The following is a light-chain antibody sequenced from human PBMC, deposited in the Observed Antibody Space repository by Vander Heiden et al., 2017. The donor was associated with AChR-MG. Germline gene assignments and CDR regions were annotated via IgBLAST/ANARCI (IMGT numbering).Light chain of an antibody. Sequence: DIVMTQSPDSLAVSLGERATINCKSSQSVLYSSNNKNYLAWYQQKPGQPPKLLIYWASTRESGVPDRFSGSGSGADFTLTISSLQAEDVAVYYCQQDSTTLRTFGQGTKVEIK. CDR2: WAS. CDR1: QSVLYSSNNKNY. CDR3: QQDSTTLRT. J-gene: IGKJ1*01. V-gene: IGKV4-1*01.